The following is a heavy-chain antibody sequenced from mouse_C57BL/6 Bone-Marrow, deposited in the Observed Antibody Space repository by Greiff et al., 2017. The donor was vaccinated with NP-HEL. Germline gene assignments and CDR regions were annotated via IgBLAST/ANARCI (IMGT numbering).Heavy chain of an antibody. CDR2: IDPSDSYT. V-gene: IGHV1-69*01. D-gene: IGHD2-3*01. Sequence: VQLQQPGAELVMPGASVKLSCKASGYTFTSYWMHWVKQRPGQGLEWIGDIDPSDSYTNYNQKFKGKSTLTVDKSSSTAYMQLSSLTSEDSAVYYCARDDGYYVDYWGQGTLVTVSA. CDR1: GYTFTSYW. CDR3: ARDDGYYVDY. J-gene: IGHJ3*01.